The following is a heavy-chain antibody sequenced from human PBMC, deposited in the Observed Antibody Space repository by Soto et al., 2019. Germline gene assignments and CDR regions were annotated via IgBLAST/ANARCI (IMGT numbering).Heavy chain of an antibody. Sequence: QVQLVESGGGVVQPGRSLRLSCEASGFIFSTYGMYWVRQAPGKGLEWVAVISYDGRNKQYADFVKGRFTISRDNSKRTMSLQMHSLRVEDTAVYYCARGPYGGYNYGTIDYWGQGSLVTVSS. J-gene: IGHJ4*02. CDR2: ISYDGRNK. CDR3: ARGPYGGYNYGTIDY. V-gene: IGHV3-30*03. D-gene: IGHD5-18*01. CDR1: GFIFSTYG.